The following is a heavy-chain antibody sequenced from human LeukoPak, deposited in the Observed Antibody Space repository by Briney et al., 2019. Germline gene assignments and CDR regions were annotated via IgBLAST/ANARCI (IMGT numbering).Heavy chain of an antibody. CDR3: ARDHTAAGTPFYYMDV. Sequence: PGGSLRLSCAASGFTFSSYAMHWVRQAPGKGLEWVAVISYDGSNKYYADSVKGRFTISRDNSKNTLYLQMNSLRAEDTAVYYCARDHTAAGTPFYYMDVWGKGTTVTVSS. D-gene: IGHD6-13*01. CDR2: ISYDGSNK. J-gene: IGHJ6*03. CDR1: GFTFSSYA. V-gene: IGHV3-30*04.